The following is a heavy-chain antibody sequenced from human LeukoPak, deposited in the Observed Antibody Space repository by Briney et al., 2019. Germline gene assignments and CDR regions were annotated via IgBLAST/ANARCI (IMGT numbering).Heavy chain of an antibody. Sequence: SQTLSLTCAISWDSVSSNNATWNWIRQSPSRGLEWLGRTYYRSKWYNDYALSVKSRITVNPDTSKNQFSLHLNSVTPEDTAVYYCVRDRAVTGTINWLDPWGQGTLVTVSS. V-gene: IGHV6-1*01. D-gene: IGHD6-19*01. CDR2: TYYRSKWYN. CDR3: VRDRAVTGTINWLDP. J-gene: IGHJ5*02. CDR1: WDSVSSNNAT.